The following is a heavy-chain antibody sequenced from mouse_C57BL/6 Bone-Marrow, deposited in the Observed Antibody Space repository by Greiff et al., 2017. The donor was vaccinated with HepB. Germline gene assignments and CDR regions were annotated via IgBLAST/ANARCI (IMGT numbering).Heavy chain of an antibody. CDR2: IYPRSGNT. CDR3: APITTVVDPLYYFDY. V-gene: IGHV1-81*01. D-gene: IGHD1-1*01. CDR1: GYTFTSYG. Sequence: QVQLQQSGAELARPGASVKLSCKASGYTFTSYGISWVKQRTGQGLEWIGEIYPRSGNTYYNEKFKGKATLTADKSSSTAYMELRSLTSEDSAVYFCAPITTVVDPLYYFDYWGQGTTLTVSS. J-gene: IGHJ2*01.